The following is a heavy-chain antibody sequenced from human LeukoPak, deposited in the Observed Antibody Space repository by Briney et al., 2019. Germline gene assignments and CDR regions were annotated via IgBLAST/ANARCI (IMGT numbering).Heavy chain of an antibody. J-gene: IGHJ6*02. CDR1: GYTFTSYD. CDR3: ARGHFRLRYFDWSGYGMDV. Sequence: GASVKVSCKASGYTFTSYDINWVRQATGQGLEWMGWMNPNSGNTGYAQKFQGRVTMTRNTSISTAYMELSSLRSEDTAVYYCARGHFRLRYFDWSGYGMDVWGQGTTVTASS. CDR2: MNPNSGNT. V-gene: IGHV1-8*01. D-gene: IGHD3-9*01.